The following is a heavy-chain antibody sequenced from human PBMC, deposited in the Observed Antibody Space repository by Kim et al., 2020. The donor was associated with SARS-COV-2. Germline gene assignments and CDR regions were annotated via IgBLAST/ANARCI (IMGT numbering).Heavy chain of an antibody. Sequence: KFQGRVTITADESTSTAYMELSSLRSEDTAVYYCARGIHDYGDYGYYFDYWGQGTLVTVSS. D-gene: IGHD4-17*01. CDR3: ARGIHDYGDYGYYFDY. J-gene: IGHJ4*02. V-gene: IGHV1-69*01.